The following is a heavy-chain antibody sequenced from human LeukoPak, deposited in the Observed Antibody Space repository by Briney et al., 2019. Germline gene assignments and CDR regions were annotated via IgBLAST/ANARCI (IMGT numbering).Heavy chain of an antibody. Sequence: ASVKVSCKASGYTFTSYDINWVRQATGQGLEWMGWMNPNSGNTGYAQKFQGRVTMTRNTSISTAYMEPSSLRSEDTAVYYCARASYYDFWSGYFNHNYYYYGMDVWGQGTTVTVSS. CDR3: ARASYYDFWSGYFNHNYYYYGMDV. J-gene: IGHJ6*02. V-gene: IGHV1-8*01. CDR1: GYTFTSYD. D-gene: IGHD3-3*01. CDR2: MNPNSGNT.